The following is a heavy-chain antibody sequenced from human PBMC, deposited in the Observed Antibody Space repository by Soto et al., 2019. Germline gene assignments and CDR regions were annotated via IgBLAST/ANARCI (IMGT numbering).Heavy chain of an antibody. CDR2: VYYNENT. CDR1: GASINNFAYY. V-gene: IGHV4-39*01. D-gene: IGHD3-10*01. Sequence: PSETLSLTCSVSGASINNFAYYWGWIRQPPGKWLEWIGTVYYNENTYYNPSLKSRVAISVDTAKNQFSLNLRSVTAADTAIYFCARRERYYGSPGWFDPWGQGTLVTVSS. J-gene: IGHJ5*01. CDR3: ARRERYYGSPGWFDP.